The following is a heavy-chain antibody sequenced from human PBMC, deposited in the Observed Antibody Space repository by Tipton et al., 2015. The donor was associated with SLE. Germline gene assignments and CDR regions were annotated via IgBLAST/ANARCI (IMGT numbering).Heavy chain of an antibody. CDR1: GFTFSSYA. J-gene: IGHJ4*02. V-gene: IGHV3-23*01. D-gene: IGHD3-10*01. CDR3: AKDRYLGYLWFWESLLEY. Sequence: SLRLSCAASGFTFSSYAMSWVRQAPGKGLEWVSAISGSGGSTYYADSVKGRFTISRDNSKNTLYLQMNSLRAEDTAVYYCAKDRYLGYLWFWESLLEYWGQGTLVTVSS. CDR2: ISGSGGST.